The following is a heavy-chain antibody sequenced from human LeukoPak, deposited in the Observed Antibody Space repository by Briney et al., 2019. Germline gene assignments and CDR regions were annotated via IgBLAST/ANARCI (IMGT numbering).Heavy chain of an antibody. CDR2: IYTSGST. J-gene: IGHJ4*02. CDR3: AAQYYYDSSGYSYFDY. Sequence: SETLSLTCAVYGGSFSGYYWSWIRQPAGKGLEWIGRIYTSGSTNYNPSLKSRVTISVDTSKNQFSLKLSSVTAADTAVYYCAAQYYYDSSGYSYFDYWGQGTLVTVSS. V-gene: IGHV4-59*10. D-gene: IGHD3-22*01. CDR1: GGSFSGYY.